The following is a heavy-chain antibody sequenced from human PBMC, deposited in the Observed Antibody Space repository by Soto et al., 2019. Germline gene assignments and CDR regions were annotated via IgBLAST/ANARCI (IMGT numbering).Heavy chain of an antibody. D-gene: IGHD6-19*01. Sequence: SETLSLTCTVSGGSISSGGYYWSWIRQHPGKGLEWIGYIYYSGSTYYNPSLKSRVTISVDTSKNQFSLKLSSVTAADTAVYYCARDRSIAVAGKGDYYYGMDVWGQGTTVTVSS. CDR3: ARDRSIAVAGKGDYYYGMDV. J-gene: IGHJ6*02. CDR1: GGSISSGGYY. CDR2: IYYSGST. V-gene: IGHV4-31*03.